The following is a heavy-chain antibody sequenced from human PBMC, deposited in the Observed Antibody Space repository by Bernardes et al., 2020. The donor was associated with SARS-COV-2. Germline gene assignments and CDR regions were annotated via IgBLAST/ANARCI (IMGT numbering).Heavy chain of an antibody. CDR1: GFTFTDYN. CDR2: ISGSSTYL. Sequence: GGSLRLSCAASGFTFTDYNMNWVRQAPGKGLEWVSSISGSSTYLYYTDSVQGRFTISRDNAKNSLYLQMNSLGAEDTAVYYCVRFGVCTTTNCPTMAYYNYYYGMDVWGQGTTVTVSS. V-gene: IGHV3-21*01. J-gene: IGHJ6*02. CDR3: VRFGVCTTTNCPTMAYYNYYYGMDV. D-gene: IGHD2-2*01.